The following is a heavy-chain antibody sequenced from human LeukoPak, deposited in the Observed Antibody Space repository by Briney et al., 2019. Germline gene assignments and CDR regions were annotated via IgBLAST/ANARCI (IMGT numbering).Heavy chain of an antibody. J-gene: IGHJ3*02. CDR2: IIPMFGTT. CDR1: GGFFNTYA. Sequence: SVKVSCKASGGFFNTYAISWVRQAPGQGLDWMGGIIPMFGTTNYAQKLQGRVTITTDESTSTAYMELSSLRSEDTAVYYCARDLDCSSTSCYPADAFDIWGQGTMVTVSS. CDR3: ARDLDCSSTSCYPADAFDI. V-gene: IGHV1-69*05. D-gene: IGHD2-2*01.